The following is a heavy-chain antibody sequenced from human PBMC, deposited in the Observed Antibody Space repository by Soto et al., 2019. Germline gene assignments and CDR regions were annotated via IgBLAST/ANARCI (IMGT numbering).Heavy chain of an antibody. CDR3: ARDKGSSSSGYYYGMDV. Sequence: GASVKVSCKASGGTFSSYAISWVRQAPGQGLEWMGGIIPIFGTANYAQKFQGRVTITADESTSTAYMELSSLRSEDTAVYYCARDKGSSSSGYYYGMDVWGQGTTVTVS. CDR1: GGTFSSYA. V-gene: IGHV1-69*13. CDR2: IIPIFGTA. J-gene: IGHJ6*02. D-gene: IGHD6-6*01.